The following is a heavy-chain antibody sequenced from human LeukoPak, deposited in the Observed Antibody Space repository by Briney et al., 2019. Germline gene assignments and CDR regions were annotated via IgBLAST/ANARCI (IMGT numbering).Heavy chain of an antibody. CDR2: IYYSGST. Sequence: SETLSLTCTVSGGSNSSYYWRWLRQPPGKGREGIGYIYYSGSTNYNPSLKSRVTISVDTSKNQFSLKLSSVTAADTAVYYCARDLGYSSGWSFDYWGQGTLVTVSS. CDR3: ARDLGYSSGWSFDY. CDR1: GGSNSSYY. J-gene: IGHJ4*02. D-gene: IGHD6-19*01. V-gene: IGHV4-59*01.